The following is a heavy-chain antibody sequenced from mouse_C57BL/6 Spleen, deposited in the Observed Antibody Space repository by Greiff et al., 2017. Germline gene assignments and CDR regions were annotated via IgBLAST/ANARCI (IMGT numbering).Heavy chain of an antibody. CDR3: ARSDGSRGYFGV. Sequence: DVQLVESGGGLVQPGGSLSLSCAASGFTFTDYYMSWVRQPPGKALEWLGFIRNKANGYTTEYSASVKGRFTISRDNSQSILYLQMNALRAGDSATYYCARSDGSRGYFGVWGTGTTVTDSS. CDR2: IRNKANGYTT. D-gene: IGHD1-1*01. J-gene: IGHJ1*03. CDR1: GFTFTDYY. V-gene: IGHV7-3*01.